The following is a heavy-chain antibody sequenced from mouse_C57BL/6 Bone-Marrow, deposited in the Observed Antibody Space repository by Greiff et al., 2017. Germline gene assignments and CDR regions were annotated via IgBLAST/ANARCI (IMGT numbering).Heavy chain of an antibody. CDR1: GFTFSSYA. J-gene: IGHJ4*01. D-gene: IGHD1-1*02. Sequence: EVQVVESGEGLVKPGGSLKLSCAASGFTFSSYAMSWVRQTPEKRLEWVAYISSGGDYIYHADTVKGRFTISRDNARNTLYLQMSSLKSEDTAMYYCTREGGSYAMDYWGQGTSVTVSS. CDR3: TREGGSYAMDY. V-gene: IGHV5-9-1*02. CDR2: ISSGGDYI.